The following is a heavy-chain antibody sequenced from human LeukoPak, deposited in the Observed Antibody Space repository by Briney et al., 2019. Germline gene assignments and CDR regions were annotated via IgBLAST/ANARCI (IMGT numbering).Heavy chain of an antibody. Sequence: GGSLRLSCAASGFTVITNYMTWVRQAPGEGLEWVSATYPGGNTYYADSVKGRFTISTDNSKNIVYLQMNSLRAEDTAVYYCARDRTGWNHFDYWGQGTLVTVSS. V-gene: IGHV3-53*01. D-gene: IGHD1-1*01. CDR2: TYPGGNT. CDR3: ARDRTGWNHFDY. J-gene: IGHJ4*02. CDR1: GFTVITNY.